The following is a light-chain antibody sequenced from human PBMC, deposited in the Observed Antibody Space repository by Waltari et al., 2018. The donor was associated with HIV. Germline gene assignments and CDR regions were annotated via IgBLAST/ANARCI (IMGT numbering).Light chain of an antibody. V-gene: IGKV3-20*01. CDR3: QQYGSSPPYT. J-gene: IGKJ2*01. Sequence: EIVLTQSPGTLSLSPGERATLSCRASQSVSSSYLAWYQQKPGQAPRLLIYGASSRATGVPDRFRGSGSGTDFTLTISRLEPEDFAGYYCQQYGSSPPYTFGQGTNLEI. CDR1: QSVSSSY. CDR2: GAS.